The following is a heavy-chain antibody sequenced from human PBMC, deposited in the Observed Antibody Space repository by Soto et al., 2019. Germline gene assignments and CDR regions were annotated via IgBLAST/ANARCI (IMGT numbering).Heavy chain of an antibody. D-gene: IGHD2-2*01. Sequence: SETLSLTCTVSGGSISSYYWSWIRQPPGKGLKWIGYIYYSGSTNYNPSLKSRVTISVDTSKNQFSLKLSSVTAADTAVYYCARQYLGYCSSTSCYRYYYYYYMDVWGKGTTVTVSS. V-gene: IGHV4-59*08. CDR1: GGSISSYY. CDR3: ARQYLGYCSSTSCYRYYYYYYMDV. J-gene: IGHJ6*03. CDR2: IYYSGST.